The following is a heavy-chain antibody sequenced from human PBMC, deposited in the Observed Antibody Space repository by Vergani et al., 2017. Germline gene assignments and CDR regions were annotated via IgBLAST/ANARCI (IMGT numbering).Heavy chain of an antibody. CDR2: IWYDGSNK. Sequence: QVQLVESGGGVVQPGRSLRLSCAASGFTFSSYGMHWVRQAPGKGLEWVAVIWYDGSNKYYADFVKGRFTISRDNSKNTLYLQMNSLRAEDTAVYYCARDLIAVAALDYWGQGTLVTVSS. CDR1: GFTFSSYG. D-gene: IGHD6-19*01. V-gene: IGHV3-33*01. J-gene: IGHJ4*02. CDR3: ARDLIAVAALDY.